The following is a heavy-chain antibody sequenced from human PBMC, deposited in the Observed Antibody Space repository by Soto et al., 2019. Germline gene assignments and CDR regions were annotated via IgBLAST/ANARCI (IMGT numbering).Heavy chain of an antibody. Sequence: QITLKESGPTLVKPTQTLTLTCTFSGFSLRTYGVGVGWIRQPPGKALEWLALIYWDDDKRYSPSLRRRLTNTQDTSKNHVVLTMTNLDAVDTASDYCAHRQSDGWYDFDYWGKGTLVTVSS. CDR3: AHRQSDGWYDFDY. V-gene: IGHV2-5*02. CDR2: IYWDDDK. J-gene: IGHJ4*02. D-gene: IGHD6-19*01. CDR1: GFSLRTYGVG.